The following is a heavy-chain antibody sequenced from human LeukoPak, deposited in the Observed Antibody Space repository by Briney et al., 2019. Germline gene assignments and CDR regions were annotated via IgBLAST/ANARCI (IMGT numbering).Heavy chain of an antibody. CDR3: ARDSRGHLRILTGYWDY. V-gene: IGHV3-53*01. Sequence: GGSLRLSCAASGFTVSSNYMSWVRQAPGKGLEWVSVIYSGGSTYYADSVKGRFTISRDNSKNTLYLQMNSLRAEDTAVYYCARDSRGHLRILTGYWDYWGQGTLVTVSS. D-gene: IGHD3-9*01. CDR1: GFTVSSNY. J-gene: IGHJ4*02. CDR2: IYSGGST.